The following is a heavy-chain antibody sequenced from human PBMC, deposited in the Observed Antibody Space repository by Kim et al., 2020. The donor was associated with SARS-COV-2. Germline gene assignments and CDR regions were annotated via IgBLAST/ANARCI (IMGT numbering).Heavy chain of an antibody. CDR1: GFTFSSYT. CDR3: ARGGAWNYDILD. CDR2: ISYDVRNK. Sequence: GGSLRLSCAASGFTFSSYTMHWVRQAPGKGLEWVASISYDVRNKYYADSVKGRFTISRDNSKNTLYLQMNSLRAEDTAVYYCARGGAWNYDILDWGQGTLVTVSS. V-gene: IGHV3-30*04. D-gene: IGHD3-9*01. J-gene: IGHJ4*02.